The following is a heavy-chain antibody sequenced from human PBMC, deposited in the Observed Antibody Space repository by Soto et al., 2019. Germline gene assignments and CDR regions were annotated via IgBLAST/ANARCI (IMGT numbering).Heavy chain of an antibody. Sequence: EVQLVESGGGLVKPGGSLRLSCAASGFTFSNAWMSWVRQAPGKGLEWVGRIKSKPDGGTKDYAAPVKGRFTISRDDSKNTLYLQMNSLKTEDTAVYYCTTNYGSGKWKTWPWGQGTLVTVSS. CDR3: TTNYGSGKWKTWP. J-gene: IGHJ5*02. CDR1: GFTFSNAW. V-gene: IGHV3-15*01. D-gene: IGHD3-10*01. CDR2: IKSKPDGGTK.